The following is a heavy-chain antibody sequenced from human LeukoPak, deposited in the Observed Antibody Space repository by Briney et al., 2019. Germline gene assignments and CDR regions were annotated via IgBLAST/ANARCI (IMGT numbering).Heavy chain of an antibody. J-gene: IGHJ4*02. CDR2: IRYDGSNK. CDR1: GFTFSSYG. Sequence: GGSLRLSCAASGFTFSSYGMHWVRQAPGKGLEWVAFIRYDGSNKYYADSVKGRFTISRDNAKNTLYLQMNSLRAEDTAVYYCAKDYSHLWFGELSHWGQGTLVTVSS. V-gene: IGHV3-30*02. D-gene: IGHD3-10*01. CDR3: AKDYSHLWFGELSH.